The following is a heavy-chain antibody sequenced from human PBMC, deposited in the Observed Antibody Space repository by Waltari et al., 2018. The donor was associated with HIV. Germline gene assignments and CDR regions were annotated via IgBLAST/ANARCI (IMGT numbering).Heavy chain of an antibody. V-gene: IGHV1-69*08. CDR2: IIPMSNTP. CDR3: ASARETMGVDFDS. Sequence: QVQMVQSGAEVKKPGSSVKVSCQASGGAFRSYTINWVRKAPGQGLEWLGRIIPMSNTPNNAQKFQGRVTITADKSTSTAYMELTSLRSDDTAVYYCASARETMGVDFDSWGLGTLVTVSS. D-gene: IGHD3-16*01. CDR1: GGAFRSYT. J-gene: IGHJ4*02.